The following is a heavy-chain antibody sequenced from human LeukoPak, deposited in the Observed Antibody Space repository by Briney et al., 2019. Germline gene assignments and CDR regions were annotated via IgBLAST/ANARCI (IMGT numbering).Heavy chain of an antibody. D-gene: IGHD3-10*01. CDR2: IYHSGST. V-gene: IGHV4-4*02. J-gene: IGHJ4*02. CDR3: ASGHVTYYYGSGSFDY. Sequence: PGGTLRLSCAASGFTFSSYGMSWVRQPPGKGLEWIGEIYHSGSTNYNPSLKSRVTISVDKSKNQFSLKLSSVTAADTAVYYCASGHVTYYYGSGSFDYWGQGTLVTVSS. CDR1: GFTFSSYGM.